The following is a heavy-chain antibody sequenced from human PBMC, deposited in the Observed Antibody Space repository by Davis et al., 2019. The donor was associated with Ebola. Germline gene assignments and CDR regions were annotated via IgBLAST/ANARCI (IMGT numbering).Heavy chain of an antibody. D-gene: IGHD2-2*01. J-gene: IGHJ6*03. V-gene: IGHV5-10-1*01. CDR3: ARGYCSSTSCRRGYYYYYMDV. CDR1: GYSFTSYW. Sequence: GESLKISCKGSGYSFTSYWISWVRQMPGKGLEWMGRIDPSDSCTNYSPSFQGHVTISADKSISTAYLQWSSLKASDTAMYYCARGYCSSTSCRRGYYYYYMDVWGKGTTVTVSS. CDR2: IDPSDSCT.